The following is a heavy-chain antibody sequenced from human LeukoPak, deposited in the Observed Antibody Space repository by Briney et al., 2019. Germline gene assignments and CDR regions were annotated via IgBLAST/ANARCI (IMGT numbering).Heavy chain of an antibody. CDR3: AKAESFSYMGAFDI. J-gene: IGHJ3*02. CDR1: GFTFSSSS. CDR2: ISTSGGTI. V-gene: IGHV3-48*01. Sequence: GGSLRLSCAASGFTFSSSSMNWVRQAPEKGLEWVSYISTSGGTIYYADSVKGRFTISRDNAKNSLYLQMDSLRAEDTAVYYCAKAESFSYMGAFDIWGQGTMVTVSS. D-gene: IGHD5-18*01.